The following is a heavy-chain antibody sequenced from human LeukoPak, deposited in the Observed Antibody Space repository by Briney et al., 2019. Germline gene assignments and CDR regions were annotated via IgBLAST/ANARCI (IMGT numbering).Heavy chain of an antibody. Sequence: ASVKVSCKASGYTFTGYYMHWVRQAPGQGLEWMGWINPHSGGTNSAQMFQGRVTMTRDTSISTAYMELSRLRSDDTAVYYCARGRPSSGSSGWGEYWGQGTLVTVSS. D-gene: IGHD6-19*01. J-gene: IGHJ4*02. V-gene: IGHV1-2*02. CDR1: GYTFTGYY. CDR2: INPHSGGT. CDR3: ARGRPSSGSSGWGEY.